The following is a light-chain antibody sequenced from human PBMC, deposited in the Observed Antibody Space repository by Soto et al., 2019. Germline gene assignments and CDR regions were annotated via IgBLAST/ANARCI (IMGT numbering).Light chain of an antibody. Sequence: DIQMTQSPSTLSASVGDRVTITCRASQSISSWLAWYQQKPGKAPKLLIYAASSLQSGVPSRFSGSGGGTEFTLTISSLQPEDFATYYCLQHNSYPLTFGGGTKVEIK. V-gene: IGKV1-5*01. J-gene: IGKJ4*01. CDR3: LQHNSYPLT. CDR2: AAS. CDR1: QSISSW.